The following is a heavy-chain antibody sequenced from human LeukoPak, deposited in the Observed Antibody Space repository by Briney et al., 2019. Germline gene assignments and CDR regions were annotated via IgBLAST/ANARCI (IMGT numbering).Heavy chain of an antibody. D-gene: IGHD6-19*01. Sequence: SETLSLTCAVYGGSFSGYYWSWIRQPPGKGLEWIGSIYYSGSTYYNPSLKSRVTISVDTSKNQFSLKLSSVTAADTAVYYCAREQRSSGWYLGYYYYYMDVWGKGTTVTISS. J-gene: IGHJ6*03. V-gene: IGHV4-34*01. CDR1: GGSFSGYY. CDR2: IYYSGST. CDR3: AREQRSSGWYLGYYYYYMDV.